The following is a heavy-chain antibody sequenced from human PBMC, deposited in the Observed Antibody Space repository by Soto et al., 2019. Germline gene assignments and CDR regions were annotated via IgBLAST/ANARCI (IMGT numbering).Heavy chain of an antibody. Sequence: QVQLVQSGAEVKKPGSSVKVSCKTSGGTFRTSAISWVRQAPGQGLEWMGGIMPVFPTPDYAQKFQGRVTITADEYTRTAYMELSSLRSEDTAVYYCARDKDRQQLGGNYYYIMDVWGQGTTVTVSS. D-gene: IGHD3-3*02. CDR3: ARDKDRQQLGGNYYYIMDV. V-gene: IGHV1-69*12. J-gene: IGHJ6*01. CDR2: IMPVFPTP. CDR1: GGTFRTSA.